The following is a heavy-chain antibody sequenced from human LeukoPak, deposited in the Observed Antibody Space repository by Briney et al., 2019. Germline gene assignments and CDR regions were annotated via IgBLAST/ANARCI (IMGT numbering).Heavy chain of an antibody. CDR2: IYYSGTT. Sequence: SETLSLTCTVSGGSISSYYWSWIRQPPGKGLEGIGYIYYSGTTIYNPSLKSRVTISVDTSKDQFSLKLKSVTAADTAVYYCARHIDDYSFVFDYWGQGTLVTVSS. CDR1: GGSISSYY. CDR3: ARHIDDYSFVFDY. D-gene: IGHD3-16*01. J-gene: IGHJ4*02. V-gene: IGHV4-59*08.